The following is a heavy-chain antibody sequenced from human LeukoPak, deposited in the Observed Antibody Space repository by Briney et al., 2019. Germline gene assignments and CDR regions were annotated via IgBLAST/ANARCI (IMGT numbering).Heavy chain of an antibody. CDR2: INHSGST. Sequence: SETLSLTCAVYGGSFSGYYWSWIRPPPGKGLEWIGEINHSGSTNYNPSLKSRVTISVDTSKNQCSLKLSSVTAADTAVYYCARVLPVRYVDYWGQGTLVTVSS. V-gene: IGHV4-34*01. CDR1: GGSFSGYY. D-gene: IGHD3-3*01. CDR3: ARVLPVRYVDY. J-gene: IGHJ4*02.